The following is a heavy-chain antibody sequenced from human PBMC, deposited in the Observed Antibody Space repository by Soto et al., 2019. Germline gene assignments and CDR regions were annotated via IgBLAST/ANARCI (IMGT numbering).Heavy chain of an antibody. Sequence: SETLSLTCTVSGGSISSYCWSWIRQPPGKGLEWIGYIYYSGSTNYNPSLKSRVTISVDTSKNQFSLKLSSVTAADTAVYYCAGTPRNLMTGTYYYYYGMDVWGQGTTVTVSS. CDR3: AGTPRNLMTGTYYYYYGMDV. CDR1: GGSISSYC. CDR2: IYYSGST. D-gene: IGHD3-9*01. J-gene: IGHJ6*02. V-gene: IGHV4-59*01.